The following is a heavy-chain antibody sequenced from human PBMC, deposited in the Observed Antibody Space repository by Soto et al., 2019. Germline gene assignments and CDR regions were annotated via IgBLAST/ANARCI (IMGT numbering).Heavy chain of an antibody. J-gene: IGHJ6*02. CDR3: AREFLAGGSQPTRFLEWLLSNGMDV. D-gene: IGHD3-3*01. V-gene: IGHV3-21*01. Sequence: EVQLVESGGGLVKPGGSLRLSCAASGFTFSSYSMNWVRQAPGKGLEWVSSISSSSSYIYYADSVKGRFTISRDNAKNSLYLQMNSLRAEDTAVYYCAREFLAGGSQPTRFLEWLLSNGMDVWGQGTTVTVSS. CDR2: ISSSSSYI. CDR1: GFTFSSYS.